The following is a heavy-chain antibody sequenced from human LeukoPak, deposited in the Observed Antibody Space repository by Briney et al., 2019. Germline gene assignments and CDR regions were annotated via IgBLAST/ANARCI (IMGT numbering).Heavy chain of an antibody. CDR3: ARGPFYYADYVGIYYYGLDV. CDR1: GGSISSYY. V-gene: IGHV4-59*01. J-gene: IGHJ6*02. D-gene: IGHD4-17*01. CDR2: IYYSGST. Sequence: SETLSLTCTVSGGSISSYYWSWIRQPPGKGLEWIGYIYYSGSTNYNPSLKSRVTISVDTSKNQFSLKLSSVTAADTAVYYCARGPFYYADYVGIYYYGLDVWGQGTTVTVSS.